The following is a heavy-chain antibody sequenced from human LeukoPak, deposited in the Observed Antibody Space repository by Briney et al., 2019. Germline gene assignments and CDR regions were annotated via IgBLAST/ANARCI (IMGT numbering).Heavy chain of an antibody. Sequence: NPGGSLRLSYAASGFTFSSYSMNWVRQAPGKGLEWVSSISSSSSYIYYADSVKGRFTISRDNAKNSLYLQMNSLRAEDTAVYYCARDRYYYDSSGYSYYFDYWGQGTLVTVSS. J-gene: IGHJ4*02. CDR3: ARDRYYYDSSGYSYYFDY. CDR2: ISSSSSYI. D-gene: IGHD3-22*01. CDR1: GFTFSSYS. V-gene: IGHV3-21*01.